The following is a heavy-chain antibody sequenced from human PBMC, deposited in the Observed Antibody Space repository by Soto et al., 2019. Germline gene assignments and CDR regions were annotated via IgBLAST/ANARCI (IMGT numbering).Heavy chain of an antibody. V-gene: IGHV4-31*03. CDR2: IFYSGSS. Sequence: SETLSLTCTVSGGSISSGTSYWSWIRQRPGKGLEWIGYIFYSGSSYYTPSLKGRVTISVDTSKNQFSLKLSSVTAADTAVYYCARHSIRFLEGDMDVWGKGTTVTVSS. J-gene: IGHJ6*03. CDR1: GGSISSGTSY. CDR3: ARHSIRFLEGDMDV. D-gene: IGHD3-3*01.